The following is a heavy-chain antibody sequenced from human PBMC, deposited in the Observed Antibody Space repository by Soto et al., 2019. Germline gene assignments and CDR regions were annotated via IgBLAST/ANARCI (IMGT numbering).Heavy chain of an antibody. D-gene: IGHD2-8*01. V-gene: IGHV3-23*01. J-gene: IGHJ4*02. CDR3: AKGRGSFLSVSAFDY. CDR1: GFTFSSYA. Sequence: EVQLLESGGGLVQPGGSLRLSCAASGFTFSSYAMSWVRQAPGKGLEWVSAIGGSGGSTYYADSVKGRFTISRDNSKNTLYLQMNSLRAEDTAVYYCAKGRGSFLSVSAFDYWGQGTLVTVSS. CDR2: IGGSGGST.